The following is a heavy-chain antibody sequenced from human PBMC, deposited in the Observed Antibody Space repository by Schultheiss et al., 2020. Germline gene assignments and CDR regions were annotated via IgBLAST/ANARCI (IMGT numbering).Heavy chain of an antibody. Sequence: SETLSLTCTVSGGSISSGGYYWSWIRQPAGKGLEWIGRIYTSGSTNYNPSLKSRVTISVDTSKNQFSLKLSSVTAADTAVYYCATPLVDHAGSGWDYGMDVWGQGTTVTVSS. CDR2: IYTSGST. J-gene: IGHJ6*02. CDR1: GGSISSGGYY. V-gene: IGHV4-61*02. CDR3: ATPLVDHAGSGWDYGMDV. D-gene: IGHD6-19*01.